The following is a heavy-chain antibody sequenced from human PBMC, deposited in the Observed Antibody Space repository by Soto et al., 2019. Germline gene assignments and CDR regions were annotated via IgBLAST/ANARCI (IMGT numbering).Heavy chain of an antibody. D-gene: IGHD4-17*01. Sequence: SETLSLTCAVYGGSFSGYYWSWIRQPPGKGLEWIGEINHSGSTNYNPSLKSRVTISVDTSKNQFSLKLSSVTAADTAVYYRARYYGDPPAYFDYWGQGTLVTVSS. CDR3: ARYYGDPPAYFDY. J-gene: IGHJ4*02. V-gene: IGHV4-34*01. CDR1: GGSFSGYY. CDR2: INHSGST.